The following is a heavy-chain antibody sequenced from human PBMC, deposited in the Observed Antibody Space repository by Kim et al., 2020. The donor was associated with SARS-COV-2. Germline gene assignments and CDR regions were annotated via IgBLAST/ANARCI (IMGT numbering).Heavy chain of an antibody. CDR3: ARARVRPVTADSWELVDY. CDR1: GFPFGDYV. CDR2: IRSRVDGGTT. D-gene: IGHD3-22*01. Sequence: GGSLRLSCTTSGFPFGDYVMSWFRQAPGKGLEWLGFIRSRVDGGTTIYAASVKGRFSISRDNSISIAYLYMNSMTVDDTAMYYYARARVRPVTADSWELVDYWSKGNLDTVS. J-gene: IGHJ4*02. V-gene: IGHV3-49*03.